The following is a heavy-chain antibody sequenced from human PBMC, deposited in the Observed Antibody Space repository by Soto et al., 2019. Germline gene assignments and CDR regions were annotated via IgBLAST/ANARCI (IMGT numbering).Heavy chain of an antibody. Sequence: QVQLVQSGAEVKKPGASVKVSCKASGYTFTSYDINWVRQATGQGLEWMGWMNPNSGNTGYAQKFQGRVTMTRNTSISTANMGRSSLRSVDTAVYYCARGPGRAGSITSTGYYFEYWGQGTLVTVSS. D-gene: IGHD1-20*01. CDR3: ARGPGRAGSITSTGYYFEY. CDR1: GYTFTSYD. V-gene: IGHV1-8*01. J-gene: IGHJ4*02. CDR2: MNPNSGNT.